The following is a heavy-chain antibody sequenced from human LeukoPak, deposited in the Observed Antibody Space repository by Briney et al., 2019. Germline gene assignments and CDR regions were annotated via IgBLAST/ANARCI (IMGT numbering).Heavy chain of an antibody. J-gene: IGHJ4*02. CDR2: IRYDGSNK. Sequence: GSLRLSCAASGFTFSSYGMHWVRQAPGKGLEWVAFIRYDGSNKYYADSVKGRFTISRDNSKNTLYLQMNSLRAEDTAVYYCARERAVAGTGENYFDYWGQGTLVTVSS. D-gene: IGHD6-19*01. V-gene: IGHV3-30*02. CDR1: GFTFSSYG. CDR3: ARERAVAGTGENYFDY.